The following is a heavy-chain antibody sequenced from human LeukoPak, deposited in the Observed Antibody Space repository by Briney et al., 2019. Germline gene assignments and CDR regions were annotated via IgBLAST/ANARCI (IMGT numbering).Heavy chain of an antibody. CDR2: IYNSGSKT. Sequence: PGGSLRFSCTASGFSFSAYSMTWVRQGPGKGLEWVSSIYNSGSKTFYADSVKGRFTISRDNSKNTLYLQMNSLTAEDTAIYYCSKDVVPDSGWDLDYGGQGTLVTVSS. D-gene: IGHD6-19*01. J-gene: IGHJ4*02. CDR3: SKDVVPDSGWDLDY. V-gene: IGHV3-23*05. CDR1: GFSFSAYS.